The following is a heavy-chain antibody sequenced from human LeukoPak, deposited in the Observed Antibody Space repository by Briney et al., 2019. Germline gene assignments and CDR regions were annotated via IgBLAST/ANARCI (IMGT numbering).Heavy chain of an antibody. V-gene: IGHV4-39*01. CDR2: IYYSGST. CDR1: GGSISSSSYY. CDR3: ARHNAGYNPHRYMDV. D-gene: IGHD5-24*01. Sequence: SETLSLTCTVSGGSISSSSYYWGWIRQPPGQGLEWIGSIYYSGSTYYNPSLKSRVTISVDTSKNHFSLKLSSVTAADTAVYYCARHNAGYNPHRYMDVWGKGTTVTVSS. J-gene: IGHJ6*03.